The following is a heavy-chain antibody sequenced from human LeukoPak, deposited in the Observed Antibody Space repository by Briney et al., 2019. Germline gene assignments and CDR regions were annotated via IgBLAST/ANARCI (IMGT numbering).Heavy chain of an antibody. CDR3: AKDRQDLIRLWVN. D-gene: IGHD5-18*01. CDR2: ISGSGGST. V-gene: IGHV3-23*01. Sequence: PGGSLRLSCAASGSTFSSYAMSWVRQAPGKGLEWVSAISGSGGSTYYADSVKGRFTISRDNSKNTLYLQMNSLRAEDTAVYYCAKDRQDLIRLWVNWGQGTLVTVSS. CDR1: GSTFSSYA. J-gene: IGHJ4*02.